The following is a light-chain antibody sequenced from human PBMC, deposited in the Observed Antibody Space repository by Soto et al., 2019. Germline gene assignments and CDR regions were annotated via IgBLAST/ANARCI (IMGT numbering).Light chain of an antibody. CDR2: GDS. Sequence: QSVLTQPPSVSGAPGQRVTISCPGSSSKFGAAYAVHWYQQLPGTAPKLLMYGDSTRPSGVPDRFSGSKSGTSVSLAITGLQAEDEADYYCQSYDTSLNGYVFGSGTKAPS. CDR1: SSKFGAAYA. CDR3: QSYDTSLNGYV. J-gene: IGLJ1*01. V-gene: IGLV1-40*01.